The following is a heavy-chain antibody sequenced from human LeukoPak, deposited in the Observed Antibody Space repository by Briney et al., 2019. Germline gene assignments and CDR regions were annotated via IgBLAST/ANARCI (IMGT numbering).Heavy chain of an antibody. CDR1: GFPFSSYA. CDR3: AKELDSPMINNRFDP. V-gene: IGHV3-23*01. J-gene: IGHJ5*02. D-gene: IGHD5-18*01. CDR2: ISGSGGST. Sequence: GGSLRLSCAASGFPFSSYAMSWVRQVPGKGLEWVSAISGSGGSTVYADSVKGRFTISRDNSKNTLYLQMKSLRAEDTAVYYCAKELDSPMINNRFDPWGQGSLVTVSS.